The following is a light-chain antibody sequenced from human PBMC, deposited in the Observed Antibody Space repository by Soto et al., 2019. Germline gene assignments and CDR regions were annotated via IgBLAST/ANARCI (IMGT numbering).Light chain of an antibody. V-gene: IGLV2-14*01. J-gene: IGLJ1*01. CDR2: EVS. Sequence: QSALTQPASVSGSPGQSITISCTGTSSDVGGYNYVSWYQQHPGKALKLMIYEVSNRPSGVSHRFSGSKSGNTASLTISGLQAEDEADYYCSSYTSSSTPWVFGTGTKVTVL. CDR1: SSDVGGYNY. CDR3: SSYTSSSTPWV.